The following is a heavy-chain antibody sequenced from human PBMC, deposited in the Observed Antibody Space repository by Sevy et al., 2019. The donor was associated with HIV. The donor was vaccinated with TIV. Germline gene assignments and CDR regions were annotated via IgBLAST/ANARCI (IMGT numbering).Heavy chain of an antibody. D-gene: IGHD3-16*02. V-gene: IGHV3-7*01. J-gene: IGHJ6*02. CDR1: GFTFSSYW. Sequence: GGSLRLSCAASGFTFSSYWMSWVRQAPGKGLEWVANIKQDGSEKYYVDSVKGRFTISRDNAKNSLYLQMNSLRAEDTAGYYCARDDYVWGSYRSYYYGMDVWGQGTTVTVSS. CDR2: IKQDGSEK. CDR3: ARDDYVWGSYRSYYYGMDV.